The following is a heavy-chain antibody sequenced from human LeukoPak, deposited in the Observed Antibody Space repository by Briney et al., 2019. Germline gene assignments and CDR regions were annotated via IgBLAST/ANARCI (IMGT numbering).Heavy chain of an antibody. D-gene: IGHD2-2*01. V-gene: IGHV3-73*01. CDR2: IRSKANSYAT. CDR3: TGPLGYCTSTSCLNWFHP. CDR1: GFTFSGSA. J-gene: IGHJ5*02. Sequence: GGSLRLSCAASGFTFSGSAVHWVRQASGKGLEWVGRIRSKANSYATVYAASVKGRFTISRDDSKNTAYLQMNSLKTEDTAVYYCTGPLGYCTSTSCLNWFHPWGQGTLVTVSS.